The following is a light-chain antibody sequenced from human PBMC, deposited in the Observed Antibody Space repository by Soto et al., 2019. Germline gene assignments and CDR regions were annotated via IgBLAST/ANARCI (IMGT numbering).Light chain of an antibody. CDR2: DAS. CDR3: QQRSNWPPFT. V-gene: IGKV3-11*01. Sequence: EIVSTQSPATLSLSPGERATLSCRASQSVSSYLAWYQQKPGQAPRLLIYDASNRATGIPARFSGSGSGTDFTLIISSLEPEDFAVYYCQQRSNWPPFTFGPGTKVDIK. CDR1: QSVSSY. J-gene: IGKJ3*01.